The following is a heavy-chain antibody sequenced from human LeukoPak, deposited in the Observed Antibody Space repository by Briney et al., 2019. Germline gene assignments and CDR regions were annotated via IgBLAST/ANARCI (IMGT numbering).Heavy chain of an antibody. V-gene: IGHV4-4*07. CDR2: LSLTGST. D-gene: IGHD2-21*01. J-gene: IGHJ3*02. Sequence: SETLSLTCIVPGGSITSYSWGWIRQPAGKGLEWIGRLSLTGSTTYSPSLKSRVTMSVDTSKNQFSLKLNSVTAADTAVYYCARAVGDNRAFDIWGQGTVVTVSS. CDR3: ARAVGDNRAFDI. CDR1: GGSITSYS.